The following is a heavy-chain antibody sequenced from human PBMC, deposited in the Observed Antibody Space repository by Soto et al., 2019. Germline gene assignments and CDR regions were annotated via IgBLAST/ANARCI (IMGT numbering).Heavy chain of an antibody. CDR1: GFTFSSYG. Sequence: GGSLRLSCAASGFTFSSYGMHWVRQAPGKGLEWVAVIWYDGSNKYYADSVKGRFTISRDNSKNTLYLQMNSLRAEDTAVYYCARGTAMVESFMDGDAFDIWGQGTMVTVSS. CDR2: IWYDGSNK. J-gene: IGHJ3*02. V-gene: IGHV3-33*01. CDR3: ARGTAMVESFMDGDAFDI. D-gene: IGHD5-18*01.